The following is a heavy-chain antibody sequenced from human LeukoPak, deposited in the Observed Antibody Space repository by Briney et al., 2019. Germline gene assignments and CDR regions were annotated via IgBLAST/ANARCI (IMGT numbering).Heavy chain of an antibody. CDR1: GYSISSGDY. Sequence: SETLSLTCTVSGYSISSGDYWGWVRQPPGKGLEWIGSIYHSGSTNYNPSLKSRVTISVDTSKNQFSLKLSSVTAADTAVYYCARETYSSALDYWGQGTLVTVSS. J-gene: IGHJ4*02. D-gene: IGHD6-25*01. CDR2: IYHSGST. V-gene: IGHV4-38-2*02. CDR3: ARETYSSALDY.